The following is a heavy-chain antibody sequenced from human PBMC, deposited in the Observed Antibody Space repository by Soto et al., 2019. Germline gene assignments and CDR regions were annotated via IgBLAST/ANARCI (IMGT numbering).Heavy chain of an antibody. D-gene: IGHD5-12*01. CDR1: GFTFSSYA. J-gene: IGHJ6*02. CDR3: AKVSGYDYYYYYGMDV. V-gene: IGHV3-23*01. CDR2: ISGSGGST. Sequence: EVPLLESGGGLVQPGGSLRLSCAASGFTFSSYAMSWVRQAPGKGLEWVSAISGSGGSTYYADSVKGRFTISRDNSKNTLDLQMNSLRAEDTAVYYCAKVSGYDYYYYYGMDVWGQGTTVTVSS.